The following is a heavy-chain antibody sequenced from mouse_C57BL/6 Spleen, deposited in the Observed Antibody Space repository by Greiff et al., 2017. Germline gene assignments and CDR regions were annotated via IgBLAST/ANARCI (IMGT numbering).Heavy chain of an antibody. J-gene: IGHJ4*01. Sequence: QVQLQQSGAELARPGASVKLSCKASGYTFTSYGISWVKQRTGQGLEWIGEIYPRSGNTYYNEKFKGKATLTADKYSSTAYMELRSLTSEDSAVYFCATGSSLLYAMDYWGQGTSVTVSS. V-gene: IGHV1-81*01. D-gene: IGHD1-1*01. CDR2: IYPRSGNT. CDR3: ATGSSLLYAMDY. CDR1: GYTFTSYG.